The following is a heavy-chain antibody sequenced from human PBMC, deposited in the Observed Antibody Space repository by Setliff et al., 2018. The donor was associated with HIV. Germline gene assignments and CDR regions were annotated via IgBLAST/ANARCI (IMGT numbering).Heavy chain of an antibody. J-gene: IGHJ4*02. V-gene: IGHV5-51*01. CDR3: ARHPIHTYGYGAFDF. CDR2: IYPGDSDT. CDR1: GYTFTSYW. D-gene: IGHD5-18*01. Sequence: GESLKISCKGSGYTFTSYWIGWVRQMPGKGLEWMGIIYPGDSDTRYSPSFQGQVTISADKSISTAYLQWSSLKASDIAMYYCARHPIHTYGYGAFDFWGRGTLVTVSS.